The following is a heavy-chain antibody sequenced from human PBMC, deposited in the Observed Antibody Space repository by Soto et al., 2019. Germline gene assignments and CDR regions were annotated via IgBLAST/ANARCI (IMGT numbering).Heavy chain of an antibody. V-gene: IGHV3-53*04. CDR2: IYSGGST. Sequence: EVQLVESGGGLVQPGGSLRLSCAASGFTVSSNYMSWVRQAPGKGLEWVSVIYSGGSTYYADSVKGRFTISRHNSKNTLYLQMNSLRAEDXAXXXXXXXXAGTDYWGQGTLVTVSS. J-gene: IGHJ4*02. CDR1: GFTVSSNY. CDR3: XXXXAGTDY. D-gene: IGHD6-19*01.